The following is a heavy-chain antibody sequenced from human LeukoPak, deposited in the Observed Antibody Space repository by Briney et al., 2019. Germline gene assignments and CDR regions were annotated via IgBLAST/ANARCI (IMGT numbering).Heavy chain of an antibody. J-gene: IGHJ4*02. CDR2: ISGSGGST. V-gene: IGHV3-23*01. Sequence: GGSLRLSCPASGFTFSSFAMSWVRQAPGKGLEWVSTISGSGGSTYYADSVRGRFTISRDNSENTLYLQMNSLRAEDTAVYYCARARSGDDPVVYWGQGTLVTVSS. CDR1: GFTFSSFA. D-gene: IGHD5-12*01. CDR3: ARARSGDDPVVY.